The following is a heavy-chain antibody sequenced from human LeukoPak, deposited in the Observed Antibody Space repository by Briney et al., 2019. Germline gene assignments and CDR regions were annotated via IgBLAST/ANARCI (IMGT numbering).Heavy chain of an antibody. J-gene: IGHJ6*03. CDR3: AKNIRTEGNYYYYMDV. CDR2: IKTDGSIT. CDR1: GFSFSVYW. Sequence: GGSLRLSCAASGFSFSVYWMHWVRQAPGKGPVWVSRIKTDGSITDYADFVKGRFTISRDNSKNTLYLQMSSLRAEDTAVYYCAKNIRTEGNYYYYMDVWGTGTTVTVSS. V-gene: IGHV3-74*01. D-gene: IGHD2/OR15-2a*01.